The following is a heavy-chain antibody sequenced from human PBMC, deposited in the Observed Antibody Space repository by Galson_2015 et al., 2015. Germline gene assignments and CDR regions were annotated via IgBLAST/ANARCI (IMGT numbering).Heavy chain of an antibody. CDR2: IDTNTGNP. D-gene: IGHD2-15*01. Sequence: EWMGWIDTNTGNPMYAQGFTGRFVFSLDTSVSTAYLQISSLKAEDTAVYYCAIRSLICSGSSCYASLQHWGQGTLVTVSS. J-gene: IGHJ1*01. V-gene: IGHV7-4-1*02. CDR3: AIRSLICSGSSCYASLQH.